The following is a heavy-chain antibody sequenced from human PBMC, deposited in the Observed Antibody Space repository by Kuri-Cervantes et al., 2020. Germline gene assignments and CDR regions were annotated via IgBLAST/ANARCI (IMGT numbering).Heavy chain of an antibody. CDR3: ARDQPWFGELLLSPGIPGPI. CDR1: GYTFSNYG. J-gene: IGHJ3*02. V-gene: IGHV1-69*13. CDR2: IIPIFGTA. D-gene: IGHD3-10*01. Sequence: SVKVSCKASGYTFSNYGISWVRQAPGQGLEWMGGIIPIFGTANYAQKFQGRVTITADESTSTAYMELSSLRSDDTAVYYCARDQPWFGELLLSPGIPGPIWGQGTMVTVSS.